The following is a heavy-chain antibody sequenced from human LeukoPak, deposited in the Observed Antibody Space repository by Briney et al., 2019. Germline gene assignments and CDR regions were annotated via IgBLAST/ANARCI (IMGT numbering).Heavy chain of an antibody. V-gene: IGHV4-59*12. D-gene: IGHD3-16*02. J-gene: IGHJ4*02. Sequence: SETLSLTCTVSGGSISSYYWSWIRQPPGKGLEWIGYIYHSGSTYYNPSLKSRVTISVDRSKNQFSLKLSSVTAADTAVYYCARGVVITFGGVIGFDYWGQGTLVTVSS. CDR1: GGSISSYY. CDR3: ARGVVITFGGVIGFDY. CDR2: IYHSGST.